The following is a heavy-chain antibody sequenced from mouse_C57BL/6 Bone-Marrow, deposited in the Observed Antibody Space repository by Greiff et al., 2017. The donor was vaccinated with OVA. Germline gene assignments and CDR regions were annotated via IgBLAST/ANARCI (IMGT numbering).Heavy chain of an antibody. V-gene: IGHV1-81*01. CDR3: ARSPIYYDYEGYFDY. CDR1: GYTFTSYG. Sequence: VQGVESGAELARPGASVKLSCKASGYTFTSYGISWVKQRTGQGLEWIGEIYPRSGNTSYNEKFKGKATLTADKSSSTAYMELRSLTSEDSAVYFCARSPIYYDYEGYFDYWGQGTTLTVSS. D-gene: IGHD2-4*01. J-gene: IGHJ2*01. CDR2: IYPRSGNT.